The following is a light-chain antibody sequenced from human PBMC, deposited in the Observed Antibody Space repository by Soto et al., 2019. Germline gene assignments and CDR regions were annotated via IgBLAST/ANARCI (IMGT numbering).Light chain of an antibody. J-gene: IGLJ1*01. CDR2: EVN. CDR1: SSDVGGYNY. V-gene: IGLV2-14*01. Sequence: QSALTQPASVSGSPGQSITISCTGTSSDVGGYNYVSWYQQHPGKAPKLMIYEVNNRPSGVSNRFSGSKSGNTASLTISGLQAEDEADYYCNSYTSKSTGVFGSGTKVTVL. CDR3: NSYTSKSTGV.